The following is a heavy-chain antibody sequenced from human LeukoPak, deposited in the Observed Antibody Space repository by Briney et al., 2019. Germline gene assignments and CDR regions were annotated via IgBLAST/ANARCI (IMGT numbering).Heavy chain of an antibody. CDR2: ISGSGGST. J-gene: IGHJ5*02. Sequence: EGSLRLSCAASGFTFSSYAMNWVRQAPGKGLEWVSVISGSGGSTYYADSVKGRFTISRDNSKNTLYLQMNSLRAEDTAVYYCAKDWYPGTTVTTTHWFDPWGQGTLVTVSS. D-gene: IGHD4-17*01. CDR1: GFTFSSYA. V-gene: IGHV3-23*01. CDR3: AKDWYPGTTVTTTHWFDP.